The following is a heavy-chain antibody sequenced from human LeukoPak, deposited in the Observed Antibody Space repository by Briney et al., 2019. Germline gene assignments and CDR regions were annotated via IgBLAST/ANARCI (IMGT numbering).Heavy chain of an antibody. V-gene: IGHV3-30*02. D-gene: IGHD2-2*01. J-gene: IGHJ6*03. CDR1: GFTFSSYG. CDR2: IRYDGSNK. CDR3: AKRIGEDIVVVPAARAGVYMDV. Sequence: GGSLRLSCAASGFTFSSYGMHWVRQAPGKGLEWVAFIRYDGSNKYYADSVKGRFTISRDNSKNTLYLQMNSLRAEDTAVYYCAKRIGEDIVVVPAARAGVYMDVWGKGTTVTVSS.